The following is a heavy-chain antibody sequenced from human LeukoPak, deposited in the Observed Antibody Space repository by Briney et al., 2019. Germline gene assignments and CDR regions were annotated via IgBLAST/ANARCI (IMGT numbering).Heavy chain of an antibody. CDR1: GFTFSSYS. CDR3: ARVLENNYDGSGPSLY. J-gene: IGHJ4*02. V-gene: IGHV3-21*04. D-gene: IGHD3-22*01. Sequence: PGGSLRLSCAASGFTFSSYSMNWVRQAPGKGLEWVSSISSSSPYIYYADSVKGRFTISRDNAKNSLYLQMNSLRGEDTAVYYCARVLENNYDGSGPSLYWGQGTLVTVSS. CDR2: ISSSSPYI.